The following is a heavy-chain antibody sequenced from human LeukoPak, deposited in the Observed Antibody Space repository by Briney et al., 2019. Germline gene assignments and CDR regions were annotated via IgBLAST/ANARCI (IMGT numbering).Heavy chain of an antibody. J-gene: IGHJ6*02. CDR1: GFTFSSYS. Sequence: GGSLRLSCAASGFTFSSYSMNWVRQAPGKGLEWVSTISDSGGSTYYADSVKGRFTISRDNSKSTLYLQMNSLRAEDTAVYYCGRYYVMDVWGQGTSVTVSS. V-gene: IGHV3-23*01. CDR2: ISDSGGST. CDR3: GRYYVMDV.